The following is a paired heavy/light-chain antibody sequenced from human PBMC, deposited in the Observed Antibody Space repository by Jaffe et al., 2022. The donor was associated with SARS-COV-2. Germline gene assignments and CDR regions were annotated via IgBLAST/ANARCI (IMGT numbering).Heavy chain of an antibody. V-gene: IGHV3-7*01. J-gene: IGHJ5*02. Sequence: EVQLVESGGGLVQPGGSLRLSCTASGFTFSSYWMSWVRQAPGKGLEWVANIKDDGSEKYYVDSVKGRFSISRDNAKNSLFLQMNSLRVEDTAVYYCARNGMQHAPALFDPWGQGTLVTVSS. CDR2: IKDDGSEK. CDR3: ARNGMQHAPALFDP. CDR1: GFTFSSYW. D-gene: IGHD6-13*01.
Light chain of an antibody. Sequence: QSVLTQPPSASGTPGQRVTISCSGSSSNIGSNSVYWYQQLPGTAPKLLISRNNQRPSGVPDRFSGSTSGTSASLAISGLRSEDEAEYYCAAWDDSLRGPVFGGGTKLTVL. V-gene: IGLV1-47*01. CDR2: RNN. CDR1: SSNIGSNS. CDR3: AAWDDSLRGPV. J-gene: IGLJ3*02.